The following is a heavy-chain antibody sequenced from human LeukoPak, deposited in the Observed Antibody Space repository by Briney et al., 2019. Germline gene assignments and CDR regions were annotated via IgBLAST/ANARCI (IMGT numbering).Heavy chain of an antibody. CDR2: ISAYNGNT. Sequence: ASVKVSCKASGYTFTIYGSSWVRQAPGQGLEWMGWISAYNGNTNYAQKLQGRVTMTTDTSTSTAYMELRSLRSDDTAVYYCARLHILTGYYYFDYWGQGTLVTVSS. J-gene: IGHJ4*02. CDR1: GYTFTIYG. CDR3: ARLHILTGYYYFDY. V-gene: IGHV1-18*01. D-gene: IGHD3-9*01.